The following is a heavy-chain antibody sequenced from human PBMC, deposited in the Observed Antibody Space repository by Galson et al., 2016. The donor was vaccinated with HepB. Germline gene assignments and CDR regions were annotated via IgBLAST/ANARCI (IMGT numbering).Heavy chain of an antibody. V-gene: IGHV3-43*01. CDR2: ITGDRANA. J-gene: IGHJ4*02. D-gene: IGHD4-23*01. Sequence: SLRLSCAASGFTFGTYTMHWIRQAPGKGLQWVSLITGDRANAYYADSVKGRFTISRDNRKNSLYLQMNSLRTEDTALYYCAKDHGGYSGFDYWGQGTLVTVSS. CDR1: GFTFGTYT. CDR3: AKDHGGYSGFDY.